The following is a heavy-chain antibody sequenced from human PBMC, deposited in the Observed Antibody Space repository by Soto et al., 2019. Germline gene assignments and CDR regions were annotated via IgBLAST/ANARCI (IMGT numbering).Heavy chain of an antibody. D-gene: IGHD5-12*01. CDR1: GFTFSSYW. V-gene: IGHV3-74*01. J-gene: IGHJ6*02. CDR3: ASSSFSGYDYYYYGMDV. CDR2: INSDGSST. Sequence: GGSLRLSCAASGFTFSSYWMHWVRQAPGKGLVWVSRINSDGSSTSYADSVKGRFTISRDNAKNTLYLQMNSLRAEDTAVYYCASSSFSGYDYYYYGMDVWGQGTTVTVSS.